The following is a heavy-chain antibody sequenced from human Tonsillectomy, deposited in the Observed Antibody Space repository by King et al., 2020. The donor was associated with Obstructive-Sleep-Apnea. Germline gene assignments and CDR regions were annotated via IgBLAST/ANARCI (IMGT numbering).Heavy chain of an antibody. D-gene: IGHD2-15*01. V-gene: IGHV4-31*03. CDR3: AREVVVAAKLDY. J-gene: IGHJ4*02. Sequence: VQLQESGPGLVRPSQTLSLTCTVSGGSISRGGYYWSWLRQHPGKGLEWVAYIYYRWNTHHNPSLKSRVTISVDTSKNQFSLKLSSVTAADTAVYFCAREVVVAAKLDYWGQGTLVAVSS. CDR1: GGSISRGGYY. CDR2: IYYRWNT.